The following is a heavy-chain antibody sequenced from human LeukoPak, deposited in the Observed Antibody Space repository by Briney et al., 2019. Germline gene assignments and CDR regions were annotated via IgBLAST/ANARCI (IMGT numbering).Heavy chain of an antibody. CDR2: ISSSSSYM. CDR3: TRGHGGMDV. Sequence: GGSLRLSCAGSEFTFSNYNMNWVRQAPGRGLEWVSSISSSSSYMYYADSVEGRFTISRDSSENRLYLQNNSLRAEDTAVYYCTRGHGGMDVWGQGTTVTVSS. J-gene: IGHJ6*02. V-gene: IGHV3-21*01. CDR1: EFTFSNYN.